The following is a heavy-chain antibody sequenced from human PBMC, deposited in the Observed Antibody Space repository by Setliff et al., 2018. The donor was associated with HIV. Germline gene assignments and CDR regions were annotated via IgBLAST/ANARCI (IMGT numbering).Heavy chain of an antibody. CDR2: INHSGRT. Sequence: SETLSLTCAVYGGSFSDNYWSWIRQSPGKGLEWIGEINHSGRTKYSPSLRSRVSISVDTSKTQFSLKLSSVTAADTAVYYCARIGSGWSVGWFDPWGQGTLVTVSS. J-gene: IGHJ5*02. D-gene: IGHD6-13*01. CDR1: GGSFSDNY. CDR3: ARIGSGWSVGWFDP. V-gene: IGHV4-34*01.